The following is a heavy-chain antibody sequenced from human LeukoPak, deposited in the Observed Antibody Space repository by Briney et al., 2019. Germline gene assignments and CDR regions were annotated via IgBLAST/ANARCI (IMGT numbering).Heavy chain of an antibody. Sequence: PGGSLRLSCSASGFNFSDYAMHWVRQAPGKGLQYVSVVTSNGRNTYYADSVKGRFTISRDNSKNTLYLQMNSLRAEDTAVYYCAKDEGDSGYSGYDSRPSFDYWGQGTLVTVPS. CDR2: VTSNGRNT. D-gene: IGHD5-12*01. CDR1: GFNFSDYA. V-gene: IGHV3-64*04. J-gene: IGHJ4*02. CDR3: AKDEGDSGYSGYDSRPSFDY.